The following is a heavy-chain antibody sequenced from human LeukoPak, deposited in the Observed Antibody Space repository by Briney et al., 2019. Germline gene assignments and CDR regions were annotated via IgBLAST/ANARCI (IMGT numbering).Heavy chain of an antibody. CDR3: ARVRGVAARPIATDYGMDV. J-gene: IGHJ6*02. V-gene: IGHV4-39*01. CDR2: IYYTGNT. Sequence: SETLSLTCTVSGGSVSSTTYHWGWTRQPPGKGLEWIGSIYYTGNTYYSPSLRSRVTISIDTSKNQFSLKLTSVTAADTAVYYCARVRGVAARPIATDYGMDVWGQGTTVTVSS. CDR1: GGSVSSTTYH. D-gene: IGHD6-6*01.